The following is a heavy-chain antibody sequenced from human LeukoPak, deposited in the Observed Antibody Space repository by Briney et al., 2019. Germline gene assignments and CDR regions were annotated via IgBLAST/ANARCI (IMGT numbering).Heavy chain of an antibody. CDR3: ARGARCIAARLGPRYFDY. CDR1: GFTFSSYE. CDR2: ISSSGSTI. Sequence: PGGSLRLSCAASGFTFSSYEMNWVRQAPGKGLEWVSYISSSGSTIYYADSVKGRFTISRDNAKNSLYLQMNSLRAEDTAVYYCARGARCIAARLGPRYFDYWGQGTLVTVSS. V-gene: IGHV3-48*03. D-gene: IGHD6-6*01. J-gene: IGHJ4*02.